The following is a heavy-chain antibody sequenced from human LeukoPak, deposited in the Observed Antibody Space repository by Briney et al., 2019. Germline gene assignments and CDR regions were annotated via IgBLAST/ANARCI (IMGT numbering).Heavy chain of an antibody. J-gene: IGHJ4*02. CDR2: ISSSSSYI. Sequence: GGSLRLSCAASGFTFSSYSMNWVRQAPGKGLEWVSSISSSSSYIYYADSVKGRFTISRDNAKNSLYLQMNSLRAEDTAVYYCARWLAAVTTGGYYFDYWGQGTLATVSS. CDR1: GFTFSSYS. V-gene: IGHV3-21*01. CDR3: ARWLAAVTTGGYYFDY. D-gene: IGHD6-13*01.